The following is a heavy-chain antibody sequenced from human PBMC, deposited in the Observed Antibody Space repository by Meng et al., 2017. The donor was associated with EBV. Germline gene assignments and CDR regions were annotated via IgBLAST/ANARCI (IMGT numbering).Heavy chain of an antibody. Sequence: QGQVVDSSGGGKKPGSSVKVPCKTFGGPFRYFAISWGPKAPGKGLEWLGGFLPRLGAPNYAQKFHGRVKITADESTSTHYMDLSSLRSEDTAIYYCASESGRGYTPDYWGQGTLVTVSS. D-gene: IGHD3-10*01. CDR2: FLPRLGAP. CDR1: GGPFRYFA. CDR3: ASESGRGYTPDY. V-gene: IGHV1-69*01. J-gene: IGHJ4*02.